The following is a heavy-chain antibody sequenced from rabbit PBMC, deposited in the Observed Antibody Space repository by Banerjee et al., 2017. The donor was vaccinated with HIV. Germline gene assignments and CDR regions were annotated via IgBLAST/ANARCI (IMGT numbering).Heavy chain of an antibody. CDR3: ARDNIGGMDYFDF. Sequence: EESGGDLVQPEGSLTLTCTASGFSFSAFYWICWVRQAPGKGLEWIGCIYAGSSGNTYYATWAKGRITISKTSSTTVDLKMTSLTAADTATYFCARDNIGGMDYFDFWGPGTLVTVS. D-gene: IGHD5-1*01. J-gene: IGHJ4*01. V-gene: IGHV1S45*01. CDR2: IYAGSSGNT. CDR1: GFSFSAFYW.